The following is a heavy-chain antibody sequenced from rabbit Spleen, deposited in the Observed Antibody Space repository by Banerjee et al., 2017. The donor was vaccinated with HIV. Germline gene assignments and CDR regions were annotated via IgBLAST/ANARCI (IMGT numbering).Heavy chain of an antibody. CDR1: GFSFSSGYY. V-gene: IGHV1S43*01. CDR2: ISTGDGST. D-gene: IGHD5-1*01. Sequence: QSLEESGGGLVKPGGTLTLTCTASGFSFSSGYYMYWVRQAPGKGLEWIGCISTGDGSTYYASWVNGRFTISRSTSLNTVTLQMTSLTAADTATYFCARGYGSNVFFFPRLDLWGPGTLVTVS. J-gene: IGHJ6*01. CDR3: ARGYGSNVFFFPRLDL.